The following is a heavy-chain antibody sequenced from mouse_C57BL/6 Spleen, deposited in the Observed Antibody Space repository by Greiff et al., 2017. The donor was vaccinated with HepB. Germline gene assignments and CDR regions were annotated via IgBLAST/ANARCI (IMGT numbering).Heavy chain of an antibody. V-gene: IGHV1-50*01. D-gene: IGHD1-2*01. CDR1: GYTFTSYW. CDR2: IDPSDSYT. CDR3: ARGILRPSYAMDY. J-gene: IGHJ4*01. Sequence: QVQLQQSGAELVKPGASVKLSCKASGYTFTSYWMQWVKQRPGQGLEWIGEIDPSDSYTNYNQKFKGKATLTVDTSSSTAYMQLSSLTSEDSAVYYCARGILRPSYAMDYWGQGTSVTVSS.